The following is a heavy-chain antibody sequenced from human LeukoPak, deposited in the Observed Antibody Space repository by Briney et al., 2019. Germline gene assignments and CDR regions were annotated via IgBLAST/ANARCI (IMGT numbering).Heavy chain of an antibody. CDR2: INHSGST. D-gene: IGHD2-15*01. CDR3: ARAWSCSGGSCYGALGY. J-gene: IGHJ4*02. Sequence: SETLSLTCAVYGGSFSGYCWSWIRQPPGKGLEWIGEINHSGSTNSNPSLKSRVTISVDTSKNQFSLKLSSVTAADTAVYYCARAWSCSGGSCYGALGYWGQGTLVTVSS. V-gene: IGHV4-34*01. CDR1: GGSFSGYC.